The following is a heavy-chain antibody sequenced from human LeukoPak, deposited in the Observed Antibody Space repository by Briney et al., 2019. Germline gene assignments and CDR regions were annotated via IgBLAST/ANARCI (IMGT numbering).Heavy chain of an antibody. CDR1: GFTFSSYW. CDR3: ARMDSSGYTYFDY. D-gene: IGHD3-22*01. V-gene: IGHV3-74*01. CDR2: INSDGTST. Sequence: GSMELSCAASGFTFSSYWMHWVRQAPGKGLVWVSRINSDGTSTSYADSVKDRFTISRDNAKNTLYLQMSSLRAEDTAVYYCARMDSSGYTYFDYWGQGTLVTVSS. J-gene: IGHJ4*02.